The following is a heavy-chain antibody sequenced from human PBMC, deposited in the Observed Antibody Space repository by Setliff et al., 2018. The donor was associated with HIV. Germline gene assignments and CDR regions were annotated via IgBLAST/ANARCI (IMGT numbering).Heavy chain of an antibody. CDR1: GGSISSGGYY. CDR3: ARSPLNYYDKSDAFDI. Sequence: SETLSLTCTVSGGSISSGGYYWSWIRQLPGKGLECIGYIYYSGSTYYNPSLKSLVTISVDTSKNQFSLKLSSATAADTAVYYCARSPLNYYDKSDAFDIWGQGTMVTVSS. V-gene: IGHV4-31*01. J-gene: IGHJ3*02. D-gene: IGHD3-22*01. CDR2: IYYSGST.